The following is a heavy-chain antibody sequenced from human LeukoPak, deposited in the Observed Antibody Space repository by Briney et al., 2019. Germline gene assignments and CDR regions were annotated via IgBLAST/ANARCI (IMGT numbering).Heavy chain of an antibody. CDR2: ISAYNGNT. CDR3: ARLPRYCSSTSCYKGREDYFDY. CDR1: VYTFTSYG. V-gene: IGHV1-18*01. D-gene: IGHD2-2*02. J-gene: IGHJ4*02. Sequence: ASVKVSCKASVYTFTSYGISWVRQAPGQGLEWMGWISAYNGNTNYAQKLQGRVTMTTDTSTSTAYMELRSLRSDDTAVYYCARLPRYCSSTSCYKGREDYFDYWGQGTLVTVSS.